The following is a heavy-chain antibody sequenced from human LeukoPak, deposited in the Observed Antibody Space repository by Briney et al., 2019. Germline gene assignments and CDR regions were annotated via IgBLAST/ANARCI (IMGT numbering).Heavy chain of an antibody. Sequence: SETLSLTCAVSVYSISSGYFWGWVRQPPGKGLEWIGTMYHSGSSYHNPSLKSRVTISVDTSKNQFSLKLSSVTAADTAVYYCARHGFWSGYNYVLDYWGQGTLVTVSS. V-gene: IGHV4-38-2*01. J-gene: IGHJ4*02. CDR2: MYHSGSS. D-gene: IGHD3-3*01. CDR1: VYSISSGYF. CDR3: ARHGFWSGYNYVLDY.